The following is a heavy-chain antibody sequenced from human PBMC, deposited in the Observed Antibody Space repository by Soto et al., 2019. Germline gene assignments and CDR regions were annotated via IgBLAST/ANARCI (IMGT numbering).Heavy chain of an antibody. D-gene: IGHD1-7*01. J-gene: IGHJ4*02. CDR3: AKDRNYPRDQFHY. V-gene: IGHV3-23*01. Sequence: GSLRLSCAASGFTFSTYALSWVRQAPGKGLEWVSAISANGQGIYYAGSVRGRFTISRDNSKNTIFLHMDSLRAEDTAVYYYAKDRNYPRDQFHYWGQGTLVTVSS. CDR1: GFTFSTYA. CDR2: ISANGQGI.